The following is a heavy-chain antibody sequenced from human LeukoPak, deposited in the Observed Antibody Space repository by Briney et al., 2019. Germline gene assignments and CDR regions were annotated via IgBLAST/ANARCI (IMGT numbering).Heavy chain of an antibody. Sequence: PGGSLRLSCAASGFTFSSYAIQWVRQAPGKGLEWVAVISHDGYHEHYADSVKGRFTLSRDNSKNTVFLQMSSLRAEDTAVYYCARLHYGGNYGYYYYYMDVWGKGTTVTISS. CDR2: ISHDGYHE. D-gene: IGHD4-23*01. V-gene: IGHV3-30*04. CDR1: GFTFSSYA. CDR3: ARLHYGGNYGYYYYYMDV. J-gene: IGHJ6*03.